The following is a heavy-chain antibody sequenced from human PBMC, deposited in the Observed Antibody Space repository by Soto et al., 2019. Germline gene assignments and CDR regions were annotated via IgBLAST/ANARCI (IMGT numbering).Heavy chain of an antibody. J-gene: IGHJ3*01. Sequence: QVHLVESGGGVVQPGTSLRLSCEASGFTFNTYAMHWVRQAPGTGLEWVAAISYDGSTEYYADSVKGRFTISIDNSKSTLYTKMTSLRPVETTVYSWASVAVTVSVNDRFDSWGQGTVVAGSS. D-gene: IGHD4-17*01. V-gene: IGHV3-30-3*01. CDR2: ISYDGSTE. CDR3: ASVAVTVSVNDRFDS. CDR1: GFTFNTYA.